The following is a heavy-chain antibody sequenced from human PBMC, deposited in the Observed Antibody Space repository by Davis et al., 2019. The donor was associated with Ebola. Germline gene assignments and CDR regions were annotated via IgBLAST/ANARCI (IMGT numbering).Heavy chain of an antibody. CDR2: IYYSVST. V-gene: IGHV4-59*01. CDR3: ARGAVAGLPFDY. D-gene: IGHD6-19*01. J-gene: IGHJ4*02. Sequence: PGCSISSYDWSWTRQPPGKGLEWIGYIYYSVSTNYNPSLKSRVTISVDTSKNQFSMKLSSVTAADTAVYYCARGAVAGLPFDYWGQGTLVTVSS. CDR1: GCSISSYD.